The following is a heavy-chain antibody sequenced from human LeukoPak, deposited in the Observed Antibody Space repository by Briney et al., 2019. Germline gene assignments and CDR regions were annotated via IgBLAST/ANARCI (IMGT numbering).Heavy chain of an antibody. D-gene: IGHD3-22*01. CDR1: GGSITSSGYH. CDR3: ARLGTYLSGYPDY. V-gene: IGHV4-39*01. J-gene: IGHJ4*02. Sequence: SETLSLTCTVSGGSITSSGYHWGWIRQPRGKGLEGIVSSYYSGSTYNNPSLKSRVPISVATSKTQFSLKLSSVTAADTAVYYCARLGTYLSGYPDYWGQGTLVTVSS. CDR2: SYYSGST.